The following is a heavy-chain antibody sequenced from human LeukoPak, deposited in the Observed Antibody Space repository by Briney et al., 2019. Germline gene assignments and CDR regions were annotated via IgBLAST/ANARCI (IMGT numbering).Heavy chain of an antibody. J-gene: IGHJ4*02. D-gene: IGHD3-22*01. CDR1: GFTFSSYS. CDR3: AKDPTYYYDSSGYYYFDY. Sequence: GGSLRLSCAASGFTFSSYSMNWVRQAPGKGLEWISSISSGSRDIYYAHSVKGRFTISRDNSKNTLYLQMNSLRAEDTAVYYCAKDPTYYYDSSGYYYFDYWGQGTLVTVSS. V-gene: IGHV3-21*04. CDR2: ISSGSRDI.